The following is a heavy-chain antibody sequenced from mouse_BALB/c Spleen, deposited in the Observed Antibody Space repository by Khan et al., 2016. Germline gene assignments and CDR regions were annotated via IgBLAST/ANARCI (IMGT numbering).Heavy chain of an antibody. CDR3: ARYRGDWYFDV. V-gene: IGHV3-8*02. Sequence: EVQLQESGPSLVKPSQTLSLTCSVTGDSITSGYWNWIRKFPGNKLDYMGYISYSGGAYYNPSLKSRISITRDTSKNQYYLQLNSVPTEATATYYCARYRGDWYFDVWGAGTTVTVSS. CDR2: ISYSGGA. CDR1: GDSITSGY. J-gene: IGHJ1*01.